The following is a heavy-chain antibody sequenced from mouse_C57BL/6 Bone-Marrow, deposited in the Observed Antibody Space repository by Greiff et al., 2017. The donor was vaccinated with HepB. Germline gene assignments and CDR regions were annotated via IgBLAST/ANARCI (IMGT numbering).Heavy chain of an antibody. J-gene: IGHJ4*01. V-gene: IGHV1-52*01. CDR3: ARRGLLFYATDY. CDR2: IDPSDSET. D-gene: IGHD1-1*01. CDR1: GYTFTSYW. Sequence: QVQLQQPGAELVRPGSSVKLSCKASGYTFTSYWMHWVKQRPIQGLEWIGNIDPSDSETHYNQKFKDKATLTVDKSSSTAYMQLSSLTSEDSAVYYCARRGLLFYATDYWGQGTSVTVSS.